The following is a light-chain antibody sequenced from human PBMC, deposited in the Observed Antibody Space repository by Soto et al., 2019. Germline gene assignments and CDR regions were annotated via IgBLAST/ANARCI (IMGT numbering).Light chain of an antibody. J-gene: IGKJ1*01. CDR1: QSVSSSY. V-gene: IGKV3-20*01. Sequence: IVLTQSPATLSLSPGGRATLSCRASQSVSSSYLAWYQQKPGQAPRLLSYGASSRGTGIPDRFSGSGSGTDFTLTISSLEPEDFAVYYCQQYNNWPRTFGQGTKV. CDR2: GAS. CDR3: QQYNNWPRT.